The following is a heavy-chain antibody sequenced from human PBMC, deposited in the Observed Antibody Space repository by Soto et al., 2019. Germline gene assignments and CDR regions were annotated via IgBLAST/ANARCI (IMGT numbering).Heavy chain of an antibody. CDR3: ASGSVWIFNY. V-gene: IGHV3-7*01. CDR1: AFTFSTNF. J-gene: IGHJ4*02. CDR2: INQDGSEK. Sequence: EVQLVQSGGGLVQPGGSLRLSCAASAFTFSTNFMTWVRQAPGKGLEWVANINQDGSEKYYVDSVKGRFTISRDNAKNSLYLQMNSLRDEDTAVYYCASGSVWIFNYWGQSTLVTVSS. D-gene: IGHD3-10*01.